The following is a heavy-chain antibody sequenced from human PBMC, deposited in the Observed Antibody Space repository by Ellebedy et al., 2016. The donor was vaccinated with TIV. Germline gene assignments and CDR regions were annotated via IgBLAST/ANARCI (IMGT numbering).Heavy chain of an antibody. V-gene: IGHV1-18*04. J-gene: IGHJ4*02. CDR2: ISVFNGNT. D-gene: IGHD3-9*01. CDR1: GYTFTNYG. CDR3: ARDQNILTASPGGFDY. Sequence: AASVKVSCKASGYTFTNYGIIWVRQAPGQGLECMGWISVFNGNTKYAQKVQGRVTMTTDTSTSTAYMELRSLRSDDTAVYYCARDQNILTASPGGFDYWGRGTLVTVSS.